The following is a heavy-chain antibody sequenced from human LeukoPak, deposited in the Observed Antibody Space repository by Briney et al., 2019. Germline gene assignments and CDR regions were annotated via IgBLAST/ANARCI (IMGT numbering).Heavy chain of an antibody. J-gene: IGHJ4*02. CDR2: IYTSGST. CDR3: ARVISGYYSYYFDY. CDR1: GGSISSYY. D-gene: IGHD3-22*01. Sequence: SETLSLTCTVSGGSISSYYWSWIRQPAGKGLEWIGRIYTSGSTNYNPSLKSRVTISVDTSKNQFSLKLSSVTAADTAVYYCARVISGYYSYYFDYWGQGTLVTVSS. V-gene: IGHV4-4*07.